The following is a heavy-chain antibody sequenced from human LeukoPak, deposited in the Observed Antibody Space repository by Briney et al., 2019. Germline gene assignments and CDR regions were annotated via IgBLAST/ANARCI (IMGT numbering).Heavy chain of an antibody. V-gene: IGHV3-48*03. CDR1: GFTFSSYE. CDR3: ARDTLTNAFDI. CDR2: ISSSGSTI. J-gene: IGHJ3*02. D-gene: IGHD1-1*01. Sequence: GGSLRLSCAASGFTFSSYEMNWVRQAPGKGPEWVSYISSSGSTIYYADSVKGRFTISRDNAKNSLYLQMNSLRADDTAVYYCARDTLTNAFDIWGQGTMVTVSS.